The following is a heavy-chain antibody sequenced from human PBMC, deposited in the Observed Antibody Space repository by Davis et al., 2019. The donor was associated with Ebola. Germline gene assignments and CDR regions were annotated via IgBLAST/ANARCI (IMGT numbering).Heavy chain of an antibody. CDR1: GYTFTSYD. J-gene: IGHJ4*02. V-gene: IGHV1-3*01. D-gene: IGHD3-22*01. Sequence: AASVKVSCKASGYTFTSYDINWVRQAPGQRLEWMGWINAGNGNTKYSQKFQGRVTITRDTSASTAYMELSSLRSEDTAVYYCASETYYYDSSGYYSVSSFDYWGQGTLVTVSS. CDR2: INAGNGNT. CDR3: ASETYYYDSSGYYSVSSFDY.